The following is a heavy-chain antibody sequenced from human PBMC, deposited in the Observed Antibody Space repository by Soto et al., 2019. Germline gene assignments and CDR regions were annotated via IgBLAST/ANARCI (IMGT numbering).Heavy chain of an antibody. CDR2: FDPEDGET. J-gene: IGHJ4*02. Sequence: ASVKVSCKVSGYTLTELSMHWVRHAPGKGLEWMGGFDPEDGETIYAQKFQGRVTMTEDTSTDTAYMELSSLRSEDTAVYYCATAHDYVWGSYCYTGIYFDYWGQGTLVTVSS. D-gene: IGHD3-16*02. CDR3: ATAHDYVWGSYCYTGIYFDY. V-gene: IGHV1-24*01. CDR1: GYTLTELS.